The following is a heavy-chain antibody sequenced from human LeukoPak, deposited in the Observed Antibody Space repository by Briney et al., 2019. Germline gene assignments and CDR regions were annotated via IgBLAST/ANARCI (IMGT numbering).Heavy chain of an antibody. CDR2: INPNSGGA. J-gene: IGHJ4*02. V-gene: IGHV1-2*02. D-gene: IGHD6-19*01. CDR3: ARNSGWYGIS. Sequence: ASVTVSCKASGYTFTGYYMHWVRQAPGRGLEWMGWINPNSGGANYAQKFQGRVTMTRGTSISTAYMELNRLRSDDTAIYYCARNSGWYGISWGQGTLVTVSS. CDR1: GYTFTGYY.